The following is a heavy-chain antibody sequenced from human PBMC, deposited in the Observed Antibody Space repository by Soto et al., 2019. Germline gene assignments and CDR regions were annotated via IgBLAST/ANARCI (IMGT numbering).Heavy chain of an antibody. J-gene: IGHJ4*02. CDR3: VRDSPIGSTYSGYDGIDY. Sequence: QVQLVQSGAEVKKPGSSVKVSCKASGGTFSNDIITWVRQAPGQGLEWMGRIIPLLDITNYAQKFQGRVTITADQSTRTAYMELNSLRSEDTAVYYCVRDSPIGSTYSGYDGIDYWGQGTLVTVSS. V-gene: IGHV1-69*08. D-gene: IGHD5-12*01. CDR2: IIPLLDIT. CDR1: GGTFSNDI.